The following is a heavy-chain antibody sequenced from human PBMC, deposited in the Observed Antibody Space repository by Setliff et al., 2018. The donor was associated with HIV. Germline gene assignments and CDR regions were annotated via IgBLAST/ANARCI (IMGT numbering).Heavy chain of an antibody. Sequence: PGGSLRLSCASSGFTFSSYAMTRVRQAPGKGLECVAVISGSGGDTYYADSVKGRFVISREKSKSTLYLQMNSLRAEDTAVYYCAKKTAAYTSGSWLHYWGQGTLVTVSS. CDR1: GFTFSSYA. D-gene: IGHD3-10*01. CDR3: AKKTAAYTSGSWLHY. J-gene: IGHJ4*02. CDR2: ISGSGGDT. V-gene: IGHV3-23*01.